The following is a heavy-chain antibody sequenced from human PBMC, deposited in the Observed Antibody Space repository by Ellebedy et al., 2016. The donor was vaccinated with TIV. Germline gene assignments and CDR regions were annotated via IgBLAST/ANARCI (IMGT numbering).Heavy chain of an antibody. CDR2: ISSSGSTI. Sequence: PGGSLRLSCAASGFTFSYYEMNWVRQAPGKGLEWVSYISSSGSTIYYAESVKGRFTISRDNAKNSLYLQRNSLRADDTALYYCARDRDGYDSFYYGMDVWGQGTTVTVSS. D-gene: IGHD5-12*01. CDR1: GFTFSYYE. J-gene: IGHJ6*02. CDR3: ARDRDGYDSFYYGMDV. V-gene: IGHV3-48*03.